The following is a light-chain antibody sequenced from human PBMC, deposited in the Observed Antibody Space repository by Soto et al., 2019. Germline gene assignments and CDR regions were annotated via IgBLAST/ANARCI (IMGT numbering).Light chain of an antibody. J-gene: IGLJ2*01. CDR1: SSDVGISNL. CDR2: EGS. CDR3: CSYAGSSTSVV. V-gene: IGLV2-23*01. Sequence: QSALTQPASVSGSAGQSITISCTGTSSDVGISNLVSWYQQHPGKSPKLMIYEGSKRPSGVSNRFSGSKSGNTASLTISGLQAEDEADYYCCSYAGSSTSVVFGGGTKVTVL.